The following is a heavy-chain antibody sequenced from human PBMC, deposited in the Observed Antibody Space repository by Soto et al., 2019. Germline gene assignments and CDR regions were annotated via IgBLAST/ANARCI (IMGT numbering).Heavy chain of an antibody. D-gene: IGHD6-13*01. V-gene: IGHV3-30*18. CDR2: ISYDGSNK. J-gene: IGHJ4*02. CDR1: GFTFSSYG. CDR3: AKGGPSGYSSSWYLGRFDY. Sequence: PGGSLRLSCAASGFTFSSYGMHWVRQAPGKGLEWVAVISYDGSNKYYADSVKGRFTISRDNSKNTLYLQMNSLRAEDTAVYYCAKGGPSGYSSSWYLGRFDYWGQGTLVTVS.